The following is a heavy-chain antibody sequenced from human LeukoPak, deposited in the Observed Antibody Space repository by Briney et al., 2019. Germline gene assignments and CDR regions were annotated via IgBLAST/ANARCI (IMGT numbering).Heavy chain of an antibody. V-gene: IGHV3-7*01. CDR2: INHEGGGI. CDR3: ATYINWVAGDV. J-gene: IGHJ6*02. D-gene: IGHD1-1*01. CDR1: GFTFSESW. Sequence: GGSLRLSCAASGFTFSESWMTWVRQVPGQGLEWVAHINHEGGGIQYVDSVKGRFTISRDNAKGSVYLQMNRLRAEDTAIYHCATYINWVAGDVWGQGTTVIVSS.